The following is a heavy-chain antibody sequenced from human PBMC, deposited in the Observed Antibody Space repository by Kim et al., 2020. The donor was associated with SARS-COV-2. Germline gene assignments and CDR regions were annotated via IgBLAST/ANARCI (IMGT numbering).Heavy chain of an antibody. Sequence: FFNASLKSRVTWSLDTSKMQFSLGLSTVTAADTAVYFCARIYSSYFYLDVWGKGTSVTVSS. D-gene: IGHD2-15*01. CDR3: ARIYSSYFYLDV. J-gene: IGHJ6*03. V-gene: IGHV4-39*01.